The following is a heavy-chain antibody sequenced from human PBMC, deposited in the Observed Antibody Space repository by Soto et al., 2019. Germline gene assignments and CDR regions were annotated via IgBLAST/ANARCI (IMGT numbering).Heavy chain of an antibody. V-gene: IGHV3-23*01. CDR2: ISGSGGST. D-gene: IGHD6-19*01. J-gene: IGHJ4*02. CDR3: ASEPEEQWLGGAGAY. CDR1: GFPVSRYA. Sequence: GSLILSCASSGFPVSRYAMSWVRQAPGKGLEWVSAISGSGGSTYYADSLKGRFTISRDNSKNTLYLQMNSLRAEDTAVYYCASEPEEQWLGGAGAYWGQGTLVTVS.